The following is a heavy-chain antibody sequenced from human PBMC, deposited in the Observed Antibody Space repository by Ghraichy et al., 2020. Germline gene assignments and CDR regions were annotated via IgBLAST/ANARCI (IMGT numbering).Heavy chain of an antibody. J-gene: IGHJ4*02. CDR2: IYYSGST. D-gene: IGHD3-9*01. Sequence: SETLSLTCTVSGGSISSSSYYWGWIRQPPGKGLEWIGSIYYSGSTYYNPSLKSRVTISVDTSKNQFSLKLSSVTAADTAVYYCARHDYDILTGYYLFDYWGQGTLVTVSS. CDR3: ARHDYDILTGYYLFDY. CDR1: GGSISSSSYY. V-gene: IGHV4-39*01.